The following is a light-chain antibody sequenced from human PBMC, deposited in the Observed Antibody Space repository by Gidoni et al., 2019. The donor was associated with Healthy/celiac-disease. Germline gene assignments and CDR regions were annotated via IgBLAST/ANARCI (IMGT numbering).Light chain of an antibody. CDR2: YDR. Sequence: SYVLTQPPSVSVAPGKTARITCGGNKIGSKSVHGYHQKPGQAPVLVIYYDRDRPSGLPDRFSGSNSGNTATLTISGVEAGDEADYYCQVWDSSSSRVFGGGTKLTVL. CDR1: KIGSKS. V-gene: IGLV3-21*04. J-gene: IGLJ2*01. CDR3: QVWDSSSSRV.